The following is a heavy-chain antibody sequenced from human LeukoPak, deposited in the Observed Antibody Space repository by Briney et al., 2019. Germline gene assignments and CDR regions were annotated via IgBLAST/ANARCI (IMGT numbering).Heavy chain of an antibody. V-gene: IGHV4-34*01. D-gene: IGHD6-13*01. J-gene: IGHJ4*02. Sequence: SETLSLTCAVYGGSFSGYYWSWIRQPPGKGLEWIGEINHSGSTYYNPSLKSRVTISVDTSKNQFSLKLSSVTAADTAVYYCARVYIAAAGAYFDYWGQGTLVTVSS. CDR3: ARVYIAAAGAYFDY. CDR1: GGSFSGYY. CDR2: INHSGST.